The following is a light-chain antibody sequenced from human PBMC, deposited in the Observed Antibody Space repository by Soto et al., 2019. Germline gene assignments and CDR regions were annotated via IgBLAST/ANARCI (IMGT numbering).Light chain of an antibody. CDR3: QHRSSWPRS. Sequence: DIVLTQSPATLSLSPGDRATLSCRASQSVGTSLAWYKQQPGQAPRLLIHDAAYRASGIPERVSGSGSGTAFSLSISSLEPDDFAVYYCQHRSSWPRSFGRGTKVEV. CDR1: QSVGTS. V-gene: IGKV3-11*01. J-gene: IGKJ1*01. CDR2: DAA.